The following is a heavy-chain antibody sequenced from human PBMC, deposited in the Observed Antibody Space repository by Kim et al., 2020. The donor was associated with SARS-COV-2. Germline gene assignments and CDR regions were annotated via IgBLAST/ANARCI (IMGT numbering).Heavy chain of an antibody. J-gene: IGHJ4*02. Sequence: PGKGRLTISRDDSKNTLYLQMNSLKTEDTAVYYCTAQTGSLLWFGELFVYWGQGTLVTVSS. CDR3: TAQTGSLLWFGELFVY. D-gene: IGHD3-10*01. V-gene: IGHV3-15*01.